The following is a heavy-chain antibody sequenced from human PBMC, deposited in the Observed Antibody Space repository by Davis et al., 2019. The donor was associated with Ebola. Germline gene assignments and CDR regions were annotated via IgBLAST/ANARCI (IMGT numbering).Heavy chain of an antibody. J-gene: IGHJ6*02. CDR2: INPSAGYT. CDR1: GGTFSTYT. Sequence: ASVKVSCKASGGTFSTYTTHWLRQAPGQGLEWMGVINPSAGYTNYAQKFQGRVTITRDTSTSTVYMEVTRLRSDDTAVYYCARDGPDYYGLDVWGQGTAVTVSS. V-gene: IGHV1-46*01. CDR3: ARDGPDYYGLDV.